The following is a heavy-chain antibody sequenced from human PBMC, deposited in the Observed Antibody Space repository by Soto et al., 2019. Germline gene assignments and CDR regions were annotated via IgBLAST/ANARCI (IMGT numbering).Heavy chain of an antibody. CDR1: GFTFSSYS. CDR2: ISSSSSTI. J-gene: IGHJ4*02. Sequence: GGSLRLSCAASGFTFSSYSMNWVRQAPGKGLEWVSYISSSSSTIYYADSVKGRFTISRDNAKNSLYLQMNSLRDEDTAVYYCARDLRYYYDSSGYYSSVYFDYWGQGTLVTVSS. D-gene: IGHD3-22*01. CDR3: ARDLRYYYDSSGYYSSVYFDY. V-gene: IGHV3-48*02.